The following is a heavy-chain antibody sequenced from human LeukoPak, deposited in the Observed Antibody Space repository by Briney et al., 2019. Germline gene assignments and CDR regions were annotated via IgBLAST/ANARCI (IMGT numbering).Heavy chain of an antibody. J-gene: IGHJ4*02. Sequence: LAGGSLRLSCAASGFTFITYGMHWVRQAPGKGLEWVALIWYDGSYKYYADSVKGRFTISRDNSKNTLYLQMNSLRAEDTAVYYCAREYYDSSDYPRQHYFDYWGQGTLVTVSS. CDR2: IWYDGSYK. CDR3: AREYYDSSDYPRQHYFDY. V-gene: IGHV3-33*01. D-gene: IGHD3-22*01. CDR1: GFTFITYG.